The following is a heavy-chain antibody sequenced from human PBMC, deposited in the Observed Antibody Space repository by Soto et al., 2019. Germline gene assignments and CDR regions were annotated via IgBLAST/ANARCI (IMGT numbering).Heavy chain of an antibody. D-gene: IGHD4-4*01. J-gene: IGHJ4*02. CDR2: ISYDGTSK. CDR1: HFSFSSSP. Sequence: QVQLVESGGDVVQPGRSLRLSCAASHFSFSSSPMNWVRQAPGKGLEWVATISYDGTSKYYAESVEGRFTGSRDNSKNTLFLQVNSLRVEDTAVYYCAREGAYSNYFDYWGQGTLVTVSS. CDR3: AREGAYSNYFDY. V-gene: IGHV3-30*04.